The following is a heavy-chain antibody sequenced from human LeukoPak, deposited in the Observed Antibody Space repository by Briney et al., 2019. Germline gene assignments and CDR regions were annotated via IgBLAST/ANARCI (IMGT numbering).Heavy chain of an antibody. V-gene: IGHV3-48*03. CDR3: ARARAYGDYYFDF. Sequence: GGSLRLSCAASGFTFSSYEMKWVRQAPGKGLEWVSYISRSGGTLYYADSVKGRFTISRDNAKNSLYLQMNSLRAEDTAVYYCARARAYGDYYFDFWGRGTLVTVAS. J-gene: IGHJ4*02. D-gene: IGHD4-17*01. CDR1: GFTFSSYE. CDR2: ISRSGGTL.